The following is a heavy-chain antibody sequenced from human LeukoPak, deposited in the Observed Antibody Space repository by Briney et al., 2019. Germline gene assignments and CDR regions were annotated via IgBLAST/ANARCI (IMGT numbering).Heavy chain of an antibody. J-gene: IGHJ4*02. V-gene: IGHV5-51*01. CDR2: ISPGDSDP. CDR3: ARRDRTGYNSFDY. D-gene: IGHD3-9*01. Sequence: GETLKISCKGSGYSFTTYWIVWVRQLPGKGLEWMGIISPGDSDPRFSPSFQGQVTISADKSISTAYLQWSSLKASDTAMYYCARRDRTGYNSFDYWGQGTLVTVSS. CDR1: GYSFTTYW.